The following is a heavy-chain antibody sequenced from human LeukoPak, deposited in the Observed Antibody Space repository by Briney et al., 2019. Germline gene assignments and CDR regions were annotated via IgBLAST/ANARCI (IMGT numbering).Heavy chain of an antibody. CDR3: ARGGTYSRGLLVY. Sequence: SVKVSCKASGGTFSSYAISWVRQAPGQGLEWMGGIIPIFGTANYAQKFQGRVTITADESTSTAYMELSSLRSEDTAVYYCARGGTYSRGLLVYWGQGTLVTVSS. D-gene: IGHD1-26*01. CDR2: IIPIFGTA. J-gene: IGHJ4*02. CDR1: GGTFSSYA. V-gene: IGHV1-69*13.